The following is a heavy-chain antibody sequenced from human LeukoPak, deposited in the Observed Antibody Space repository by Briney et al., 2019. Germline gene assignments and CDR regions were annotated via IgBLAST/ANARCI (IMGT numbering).Heavy chain of an antibody. Sequence: PGGSLRLSCAASGFTFSSYAMHWVRQAPGKGLEWVAVISYDGSNKYYADSVKGRFTISRDNSKNTLYLQMNSLRAEDTAVYYCARDEVRDGYNLDYWGQGTLVTVSS. CDR2: ISYDGSNK. D-gene: IGHD5-12*01. V-gene: IGHV3-30-3*01. CDR3: ARDEVRDGYNLDY. CDR1: GFTFSSYA. J-gene: IGHJ4*02.